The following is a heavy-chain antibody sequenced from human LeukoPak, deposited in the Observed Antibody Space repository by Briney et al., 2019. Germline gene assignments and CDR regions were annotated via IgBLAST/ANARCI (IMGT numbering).Heavy chain of an antibody. CDR1: GFTFSDYY. Sequence: PGGSLRLSCAASGFTFSDYYMSWIRQAPGKGLEWVSYISSSGSTIYYADSVKGRFTISRDNAKNSLHLQMNSLRAEDTAVYYWARTPPPYYYDSSGYPPRAFDIWGQGTMVTVSS. CDR3: ARTPPPYYYDSSGYPPRAFDI. J-gene: IGHJ3*02. CDR2: ISSSGSTI. V-gene: IGHV3-11*04. D-gene: IGHD3-22*01.